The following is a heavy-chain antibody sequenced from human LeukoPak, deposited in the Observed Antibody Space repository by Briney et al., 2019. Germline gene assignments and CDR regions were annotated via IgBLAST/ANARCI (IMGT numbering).Heavy chain of an antibody. V-gene: IGHV1-8*01. CDR1: GYTFTSYD. J-gene: IGHJ6*03. Sequence: ASVKVSCKASGYTFTSYDINWVRQATGQGLEWMGWMNPNSGNTGYAQKFQGRVTMTRNTSISTAYMELSSLRSEDTAVYYCARRVGHSSSWYYYYYYMDVWGKGTTVTVSS. D-gene: IGHD6-13*01. CDR3: ARRVGHSSSWYYYYYYMDV. CDR2: MNPNSGNT.